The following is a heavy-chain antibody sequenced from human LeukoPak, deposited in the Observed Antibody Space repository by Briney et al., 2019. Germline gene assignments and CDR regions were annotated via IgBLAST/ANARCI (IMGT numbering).Heavy chain of an antibody. D-gene: IGHD5-12*01. Sequence: SETLSLTCTVSGGSTSSYYWSWIRQPPGKGLEWIGYIYYSGSTNYNPSLKSRVTISVDTSKNQFSLKLSSVTAADTAVYYCARVWAYSGYDWIGSWEGYYFDYWGQGTLVTVSS. CDR1: GGSTSSYY. J-gene: IGHJ4*02. V-gene: IGHV4-59*01. CDR3: ARVWAYSGYDWIGSWEGYYFDY. CDR2: IYYSGST.